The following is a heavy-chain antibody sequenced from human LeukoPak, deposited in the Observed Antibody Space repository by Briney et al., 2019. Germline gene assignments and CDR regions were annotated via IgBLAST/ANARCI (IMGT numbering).Heavy chain of an antibody. J-gene: IGHJ6*03. V-gene: IGHV3-48*04. CDR2: ISSSSSTI. CDR1: GFTFSSYS. CDR3: ARASYDILTGYYISYYYYYMDV. D-gene: IGHD3-9*01. Sequence: GGSLRLSCAASGFTFSSYSMNWVRQAPGKGLEWVSYISSSSSTIYYADSVKGRFTISRDNAKNSLYLQMNSLRAEDTAVYYCARASYDILTGYYISYYYYYMDVWGKGTTVTVSS.